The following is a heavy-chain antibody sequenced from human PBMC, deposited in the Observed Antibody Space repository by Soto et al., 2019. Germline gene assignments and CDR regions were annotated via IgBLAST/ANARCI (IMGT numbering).Heavy chain of an antibody. CDR3: ATGFLGLCTGGNCPLDY. J-gene: IGHJ4*02. Sequence: QVQLVESGGGVVQPERSMRLSCEASGFTFSRQAMHWVRQAPGRGLEWVAVIWYHGIDKYYADSVKGRFTISRDNSKNTVYLKMNSLRGEDTAVYYCATGFLGLCTGGNCPLDYWGQGTLVTVSS. D-gene: IGHD2-15*01. CDR2: IWYHGIDK. CDR1: GFTFSRQA. V-gene: IGHV3-33*01.